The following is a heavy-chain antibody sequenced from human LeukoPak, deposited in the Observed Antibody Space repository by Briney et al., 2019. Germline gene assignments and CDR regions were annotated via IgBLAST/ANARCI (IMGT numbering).Heavy chain of an antibody. CDR1: GYTFTSYA. V-gene: IGHV1-3*03. CDR2: INAGNGNT. J-gene: IGHJ6*03. Sequence: ASVKVSCKASGYTFTSYAMHWVRQAPGQRLEWMGWINAGNGNTKYSREFQGRVTITRDTSASTAYMELSSLRSEDMAVYYCARGISSSGYYGYYYYYMDVWGKGTTVTVSS. CDR3: ARGISSSGYYGYYYYYMDV. D-gene: IGHD3-22*01.